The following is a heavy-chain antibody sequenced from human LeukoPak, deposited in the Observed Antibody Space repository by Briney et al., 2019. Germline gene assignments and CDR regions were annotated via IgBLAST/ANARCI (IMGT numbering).Heavy chain of an antibody. CDR3: ARGQSGIIAVAGTYYYYGMDV. V-gene: IGHV3-21*05. CDR2: ISSSSSYI. CDR1: GFTFSSYS. J-gene: IGHJ6*02. D-gene: IGHD6-19*01. Sequence: GGSLRPSCAASGFTFSSYSMNWVRQAPGKGLEWVSYISSSSSYIYYADSVKGRFTISRDNAKNSLYLQMNSLRAEDTAVYYCARGQSGIIAVAGTYYYYGMDVWGQGTTVTVSS.